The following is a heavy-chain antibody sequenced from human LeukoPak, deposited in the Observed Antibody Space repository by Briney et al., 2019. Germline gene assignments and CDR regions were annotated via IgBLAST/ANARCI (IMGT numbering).Heavy chain of an antibody. CDR3: AKGLRLLDS. D-gene: IGHD3-16*01. V-gene: IGHV3-23*01. CDR2: ISGFDPGT. CDR1: GFTFSNYA. J-gene: IGHJ4*02. Sequence: QPGVYLRLSCAASGFTFSNYAMSWVRQAPGKGLEWVSTISGFDPGTYYADSVGGRFTISRDNSKNTLFLRMNSLRAEDTAVYFCAKGLRLLDSWGQGTLVTVSS.